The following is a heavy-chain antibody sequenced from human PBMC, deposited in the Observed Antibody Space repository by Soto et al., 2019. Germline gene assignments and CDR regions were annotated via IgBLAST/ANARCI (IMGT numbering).Heavy chain of an antibody. CDR2: ISYDGNYK. CDR1: GITFVTYA. CDR3: ARAPDYGLGSSRRYWYLDL. V-gene: IGHV3-30-3*01. D-gene: IGHD3-10*01. J-gene: IGHJ2*01. Sequence: GSLRPSCAASGITFVTYAMHWVRRAPGKGLEGVAVISYDGNYKYYADSVQGRFTISRDNSKNTLYLQMNSLRAEDTAVYYCARAPDYGLGSSRRYWYLDLWGRGTLVTVSS.